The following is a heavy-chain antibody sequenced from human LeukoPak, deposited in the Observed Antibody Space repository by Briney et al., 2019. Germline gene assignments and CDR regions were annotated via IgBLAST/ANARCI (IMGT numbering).Heavy chain of an antibody. V-gene: IGHV4-39*07. CDR1: GGSISSSSYY. D-gene: IGHD6-25*01. J-gene: IGHJ1*01. CDR2: IYYSGST. CDR3: ARGYSSDNEYFQH. Sequence: PSETLSLTCTVSGGSISSSSYYWGWIRQPPGKGLEWIGSIYYSGSTYYNPSLKSRVTISVDTSKNQFSLKLSSVTAADTAVYYCARGYSSDNEYFQHWGQGTLVTVSS.